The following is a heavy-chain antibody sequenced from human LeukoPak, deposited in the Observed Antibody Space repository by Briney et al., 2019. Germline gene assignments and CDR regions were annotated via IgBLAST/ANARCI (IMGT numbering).Heavy chain of an antibody. CDR3: ARGSMIFGVVIEGNWFDS. J-gene: IGHJ5*01. Sequence: GGSLRLSCAASGFTFSDYYMSWIRQAAGKGLEWVSYISSSGSTIYYADSVKGRFTISRDNAKNSLYLQMNSLRAEDTAVYYCARGSMIFGVVIEGNWFDSWGHGTLVTVSS. D-gene: IGHD3/OR15-3a*01. CDR2: ISSSGSTI. V-gene: IGHV3-11*01. CDR1: GFTFSDYY.